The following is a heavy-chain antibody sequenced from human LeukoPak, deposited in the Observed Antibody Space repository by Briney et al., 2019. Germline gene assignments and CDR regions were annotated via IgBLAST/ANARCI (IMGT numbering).Heavy chain of an antibody. V-gene: IGHV3-21*01. J-gene: IGHJ4*02. CDR2: ISSSSSYI. CDR3: AREKDGYNLAFDY. CDR1: GFTFSSYS. D-gene: IGHD5-24*01. Sequence: MAGGSLRLSCAASGFTFSSYSMNWVRQAPGKGLEWVSSISSSSSYIYYADSAKGRFTISRDNAKNSLYLQMNSLRAEDTAVYYCAREKDGYNLAFDYWGQGTLVTVSS.